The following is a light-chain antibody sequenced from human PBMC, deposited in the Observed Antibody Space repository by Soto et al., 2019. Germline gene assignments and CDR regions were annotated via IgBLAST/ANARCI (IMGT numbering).Light chain of an antibody. CDR1: SSDVGDYNY. V-gene: IGLV2-8*01. J-gene: IGLJ2*01. Sequence: QSALTQPPSESGSPGQSVTICCTGTSSDVGDYNYVSWYQQHPGKAPKLMIYEVSKRPSGVPDRFSGSKSGNTASLTVSGLQAEDEADYYCSSYAGSNNFVFGGGTKLTVL. CDR2: EVS. CDR3: SSYAGSNNFV.